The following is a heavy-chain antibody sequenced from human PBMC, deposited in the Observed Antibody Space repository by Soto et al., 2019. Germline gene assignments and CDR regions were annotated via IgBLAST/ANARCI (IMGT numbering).Heavy chain of an antibody. CDR3: ARDRYPILLPKRAFDI. D-gene: IGHD2-15*01. Sequence: ASVTVSCKAFGYTFTGYYMHWVRQARGQGLGWMGWINPNSGGTTNAQKFPGSVTMTRDTSISTAYMELSRLRSDDKAVYYCARDRYPILLPKRAFDIWGQGTMVTVSS. CDR1: GYTFTGYY. V-gene: IGHV1-2*04. J-gene: IGHJ3*02. CDR2: INPNSGGT.